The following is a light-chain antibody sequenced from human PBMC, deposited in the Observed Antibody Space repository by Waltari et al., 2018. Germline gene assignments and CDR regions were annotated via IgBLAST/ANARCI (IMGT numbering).Light chain of an antibody. CDR1: SSDVGRYNY. CDR2: EVS. J-gene: IGLJ3*02. CDR3: SSYAGSVWV. Sequence: QSALTQPPSASGSPGQSVTISCTGTSSDVGRYNYVSWYQQYPGKAPKLMVYEVSKRPSGVPNRFSGSKSGNTASLTVSGLQADDEADYYCSSYAGSVWVFGGGTTLTVL. V-gene: IGLV2-8*01.